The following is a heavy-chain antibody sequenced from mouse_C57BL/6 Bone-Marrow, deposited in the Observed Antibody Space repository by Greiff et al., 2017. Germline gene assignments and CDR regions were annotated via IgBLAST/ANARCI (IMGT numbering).Heavy chain of an antibody. V-gene: IGHV5-12*01. CDR1: GFTFSDYY. Sequence: EVKVVESGGGLVQPGGSLKLSCAASGFTFSDYYMYWVRQTPEKRLEWVAYISNGGGSTYYPDTVKGRFTISRANAKNTLYLQMSRLKSEDTAMYYCARGYYGSSYVDYWGQGTTLTVSS. D-gene: IGHD1-1*01. CDR2: ISNGGGST. J-gene: IGHJ2*01. CDR3: ARGYYGSSYVDY.